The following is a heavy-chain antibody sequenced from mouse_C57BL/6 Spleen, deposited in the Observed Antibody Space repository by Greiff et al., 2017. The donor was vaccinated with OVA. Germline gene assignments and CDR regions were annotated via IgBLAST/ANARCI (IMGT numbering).Heavy chain of an antibody. CDR1: GYTFTSYW. V-gene: IGHV1-61*01. CDR2: IYPSDSVT. J-gene: IGHJ1*03. CDR3: ARLLQDWYFDV. D-gene: IGHD1-1*01. Sequence: QVQLKESGAELVRPGSSVTLSCKASGYTFTSYWMDWVKQRPGQGLEWIGNIYPSDSVTHYNQKFKDKATLTVDKSSSTAYMQLSSLTSEDSAVYYCARLLQDWYFDVWGTGTTVTVSS.